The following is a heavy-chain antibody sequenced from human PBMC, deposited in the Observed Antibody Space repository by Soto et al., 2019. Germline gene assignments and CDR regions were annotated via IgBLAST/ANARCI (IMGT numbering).Heavy chain of an antibody. J-gene: IGHJ5*02. CDR3: AGDRDGSGSYSPRWFDP. D-gene: IGHD3-10*01. CDR2: IYYSGST. Sequence: SETLSLTCTVSGGSISSGGYYWSWIRQHPGKGLEWIGYIYYSGSTYYNPSLKSRVTISVDTSKNQFSLKLSSVTAADTAVYYCAGDRDGSGSYSPRWFDPWGQGTLVTVSS. CDR1: GGSISSGGYY. V-gene: IGHV4-31*03.